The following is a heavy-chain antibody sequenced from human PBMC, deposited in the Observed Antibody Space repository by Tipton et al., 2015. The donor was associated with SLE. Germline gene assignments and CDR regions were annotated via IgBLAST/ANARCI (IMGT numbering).Heavy chain of an antibody. CDR2: IIPIFGTA. CDR1: GYTFTGYY. D-gene: IGHD2-2*01. J-gene: IGHJ6*02. V-gene: IGHV1-69*13. CDR3: ARDRGYIVVVPAARYYYYGMDV. Sequence: QSGAEVKKPGASVKVSCKASGYTFTGYYMHWVRQAPGQGLEWMGGIIPIFGTANYAQKFQGRVTITADESTSTAYMELSSLRSDDTAVYYCARDRGYIVVVPAARYYYYGMDVWGQGTTVTVSS.